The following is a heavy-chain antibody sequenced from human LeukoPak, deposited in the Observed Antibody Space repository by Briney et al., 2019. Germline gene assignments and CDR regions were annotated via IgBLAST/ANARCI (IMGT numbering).Heavy chain of an antibody. CDR2: IYSGGST. D-gene: IGHD3-10*01. CDR3: AREAADYYGSGSYFDY. V-gene: IGHV3-53*01. Sequence: GGSLRLSCAASGFTVSSNYMSWVRQAPGKGLEWVSVIYSGGSTYYADPVKGRFTISRDNSKNTLYLQMSSLRAEDTAVYHCAREAADYYGSGSYFDYWGQGTLVTVSS. J-gene: IGHJ4*02. CDR1: GFTVSSNY.